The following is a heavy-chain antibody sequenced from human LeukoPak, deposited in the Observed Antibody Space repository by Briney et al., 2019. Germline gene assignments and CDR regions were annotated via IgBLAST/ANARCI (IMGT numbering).Heavy chain of an antibody. CDR2: IKQDGSEK. CDR1: GFTFSSYW. CDR3: ARDFASYYYDSSGYFGY. J-gene: IGHJ4*02. D-gene: IGHD3-22*01. V-gene: IGHV3-7*01. Sequence: GGSLRLSCAASGFTFSSYWMGWVRQAPGKGLEWVANIKQDGSEKYYVDSVKGRFTISRDNAKNSLYLQMNSLRAEDTAVYYCARDFASYYYDSSGYFGYWGQGTLVTVSS.